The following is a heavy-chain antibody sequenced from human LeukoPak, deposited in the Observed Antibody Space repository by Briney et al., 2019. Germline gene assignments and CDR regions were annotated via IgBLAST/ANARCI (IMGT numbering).Heavy chain of an antibody. CDR3: ARQKQGRDWIDP. CDR1: GGSISNGGYY. J-gene: IGHJ5*02. Sequence: SQTLSLTCTVAGGSISNGGYYWSWIRQPPGKGLEWIASIIYSGRTYYNSSLRSRVIMLVDTPRNQFSLKLSSVTAADTAVYYCARQKQGRDWIDPWGQGTLVIVSS. D-gene: IGHD6-19*01. V-gene: IGHV4-39*07. CDR2: IIYSGRT.